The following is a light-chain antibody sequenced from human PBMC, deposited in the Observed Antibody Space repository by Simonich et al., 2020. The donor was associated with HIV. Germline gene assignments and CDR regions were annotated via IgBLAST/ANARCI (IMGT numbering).Light chain of an antibody. CDR2: ITN. Sequence: QPVVTQEPSLTVSPGGTVTLSCASSTGAVTIGYYPNWFPQKPGPAPRALIYITNNKHPWTPARFSGTLLGGKAALTLSGVQPEDEAEYYCLLYCDDINWVFGGGTKLTVL. CDR1: TGAVTIGYY. CDR3: LLYCDDINWV. J-gene: IGLJ3*02. V-gene: IGLV7-43*01.